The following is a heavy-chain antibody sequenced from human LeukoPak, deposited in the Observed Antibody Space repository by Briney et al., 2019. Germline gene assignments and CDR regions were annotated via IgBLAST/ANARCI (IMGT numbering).Heavy chain of an antibody. CDR1: GGSISISSYY. J-gene: IGHJ4*02. D-gene: IGHD1-14*01. V-gene: IGHV4-39*01. Sequence: PSETLSLTCTVSGGSISISSYYWAWIRQPPGKGLEWIGSIYYSGNTYYNAPLKGRVTISVDTSKNQFSLKLSSVTAADTALFYCARHHHNGGFDYGGQGTLVTVSS. CDR2: IYYSGNT. CDR3: ARHHHNGGFDY.